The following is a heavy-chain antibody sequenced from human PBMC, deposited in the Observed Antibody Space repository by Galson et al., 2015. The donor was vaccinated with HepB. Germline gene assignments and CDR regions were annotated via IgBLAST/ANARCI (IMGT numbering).Heavy chain of an antibody. J-gene: IGHJ6*02. Sequence: PALVKPTQTLTLTCTFSGFSLSTSGMCVSWIRQPPGKALEWLALIDWDDDKYYSTSLKTRLTISKDTSKNQVVLTMTNMDPVDTATYYCARIRVRYYDSSGYYYPWYYGMDVWGQGTTVTVSS. CDR2: IDWDDDK. CDR1: GFSLSTSGMC. D-gene: IGHD3-22*01. CDR3: ARIRVRYYDSSGYYYPWYYGMDV. V-gene: IGHV2-70*01.